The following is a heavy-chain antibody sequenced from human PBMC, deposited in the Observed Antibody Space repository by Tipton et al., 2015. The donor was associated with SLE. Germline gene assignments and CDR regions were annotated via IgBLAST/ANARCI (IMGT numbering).Heavy chain of an antibody. CDR3: ARHMRRRWGSGMAAKIDAFDI. D-gene: IGHD3-10*01. CDR2: IYYSGST. J-gene: IGHJ3*02. V-gene: IGHV4-59*08. Sequence: LRLSCTVSGGSISSHYWSWIRQPPGKGLEWIGYIYYSGSTNYNPSLKSRVTISVDTSKNQFSLKLSSVTAADTAVYYCARHMRRRWGSGMAAKIDAFDIWGQGTMVTVSS. CDR1: GGSISSHY.